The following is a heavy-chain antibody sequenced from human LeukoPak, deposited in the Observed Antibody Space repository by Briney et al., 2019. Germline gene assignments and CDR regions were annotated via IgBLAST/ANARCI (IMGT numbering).Heavy chain of an antibody. CDR2: INHSGST. D-gene: IGHD3-9*01. J-gene: IGHJ5*02. CDR1: GGSFSGYY. CDR3: ARGGKYYDILTGSPYNWFDP. Sequence: PSETLSLTCAVYGGSFSGYYWSWIRQPPGKGLEWIGEINHSGSTNYNPSLKSRVTISVDTSKNQFSLKLSSVTAADTAVYYCARGGKYYDILTGSPYNWFDPWGQGTLVTVSS. V-gene: IGHV4-34*01.